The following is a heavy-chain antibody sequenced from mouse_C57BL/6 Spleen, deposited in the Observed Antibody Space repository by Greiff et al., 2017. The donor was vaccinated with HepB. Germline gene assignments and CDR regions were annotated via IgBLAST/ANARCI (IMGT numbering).Heavy chain of an antibody. D-gene: IGHD2-1*01. J-gene: IGHJ4*01. CDR2: IWTGGGT. V-gene: IGHV2-9-1*01. CDR3: ARNYGNYGGYAMDY. Sequence: VKLQESGPGLVAPSQSLSITCTVSGFSLTSYAISWVRQPPGKGLEWLGVIWTGGGTNYNSALKSRLSISKDNSKSQVFLKMNSLQTDDTARYYCARNYGNYGGYAMDYWGQGTSVTVSS. CDR1: GFSLTSYA.